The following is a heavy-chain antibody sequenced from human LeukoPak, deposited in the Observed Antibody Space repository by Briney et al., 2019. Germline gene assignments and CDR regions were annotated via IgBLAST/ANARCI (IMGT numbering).Heavy chain of an antibody. Sequence: SETLSLICTVSGGSISNDYWRWIRQSPGKGLEWIASIQYSGSTYYNPSLKSRVNISVDTSKNQFSLKLTSVTAADTAMYYCARHREEYCSGGSCYARGIDFWGQGILVTVSS. V-gene: IGHV4-59*08. D-gene: IGHD2-15*01. J-gene: IGHJ4*02. CDR1: GGSISNDY. CDR2: IQYSGST. CDR3: ARHREEYCSGGSCYARGIDF.